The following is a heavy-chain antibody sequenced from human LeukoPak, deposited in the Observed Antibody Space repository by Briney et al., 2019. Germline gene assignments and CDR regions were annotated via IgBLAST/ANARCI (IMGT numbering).Heavy chain of an antibody. CDR3: ARGYSGTYGRFDY. J-gene: IGHJ4*02. CDR1: GGAITNYY. CDR2: IYYTGST. D-gene: IGHD1-26*01. V-gene: IGHV4-59*01. Sequence: PSETLSLTCGVSGGAITNYYWNWIRQAPGKGLEWLGYIYYTGSTTYNPSVKSRITISLDTSKKQISLKLRSVTAADTAVYYCARGYSGTYGRFDYWGQGTLVTVSS.